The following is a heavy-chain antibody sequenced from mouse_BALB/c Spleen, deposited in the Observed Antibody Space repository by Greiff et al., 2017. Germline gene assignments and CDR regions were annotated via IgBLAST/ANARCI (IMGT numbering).Heavy chain of an antibody. J-gene: IGHJ2*01. Sequence: VQLQQPGAELVKPGASVKLSCKASGYTFTSYWMHWVKQRPGQGLEWIGEIDPSDSYTNYNQKFKGKATLTVDKSSSTAYMQLSSLTSEDSAVYYCARKDYGSSGDYWGQGTTLTVSS. D-gene: IGHD1-1*01. V-gene: IGHV1-69*02. CDR3: ARKDYGSSGDY. CDR1: GYTFTSYW. CDR2: IDPSDSYT.